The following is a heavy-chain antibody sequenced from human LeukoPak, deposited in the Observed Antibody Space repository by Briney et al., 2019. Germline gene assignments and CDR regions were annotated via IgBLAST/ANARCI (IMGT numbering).Heavy chain of an antibody. J-gene: IGHJ4*02. D-gene: IGHD5-24*01. CDR3: ARDWVYKIDY. CDR1: GFTFSSYV. Sequence: GGSLRLSCETAGFTFSSYVMHWVRRTPGKGLVWVSRISHDGIISYADSVKGRFTISRDNAKNALILQMNSLRVEDTAVYYCARDWVYKIDYWGRGTLVTVSS. V-gene: IGHV3-74*01. CDR2: ISHDGII.